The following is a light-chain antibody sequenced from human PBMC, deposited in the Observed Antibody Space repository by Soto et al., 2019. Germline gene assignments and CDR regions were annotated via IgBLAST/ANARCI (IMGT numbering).Light chain of an antibody. CDR1: QSVSSSY. Sequence: EIVLTQSPGTLSLSPGERATLSCRASQSVSSSYLAWYQQKPGQAPRLLIYGASSRATGIPDRISGSGSGTDFTLTINRLEPEDVAVYHCQQYGRSPWTFGQGTKVEIK. J-gene: IGKJ1*01. CDR3: QQYGRSPWT. V-gene: IGKV3-20*01. CDR2: GAS.